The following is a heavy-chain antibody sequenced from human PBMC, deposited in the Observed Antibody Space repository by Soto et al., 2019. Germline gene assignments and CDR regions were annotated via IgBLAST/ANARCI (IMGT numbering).Heavy chain of an antibody. CDR2: ISYGGNNK. V-gene: IGHV3-30-3*01. Sequence: QVQVVESGGGVVQPGGSLRRSCAASGFTFSTSAMHWVRQAPGKGLEWMAMISYGGNNKYYADSVKGRFTISRDISESTLYLQMNSLRTEDTAVYYCAREEFEAGRGHFGCWGQGTVVSVSS. D-gene: IGHD3-9*01. J-gene: IGHJ1*01. CDR3: AREEFEAGRGHFGC. CDR1: GFTFSTSA.